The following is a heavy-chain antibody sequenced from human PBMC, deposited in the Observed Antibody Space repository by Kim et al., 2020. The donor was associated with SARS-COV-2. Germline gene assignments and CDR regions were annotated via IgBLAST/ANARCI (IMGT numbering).Heavy chain of an antibody. CDR3: ASGPPAAPIAFDI. V-gene: IGHV3-11*03. D-gene: IGHD6-25*01. Sequence: GGSLRLSCAASGSTFSAFYMSWIRQAPGKGLEWVSYISHSGGYTNYADSVKGRFTISRDNAKNSLFLEMNSLRVGDTAVYYCASGPPAAPIAFDIWGQGTTVSVS. CDR2: ISHSGGYT. CDR1: GSTFSAFY. J-gene: IGHJ3*02.